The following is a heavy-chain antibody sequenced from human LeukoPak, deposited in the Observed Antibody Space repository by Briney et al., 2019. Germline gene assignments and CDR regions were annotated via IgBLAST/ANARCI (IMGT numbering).Heavy chain of an antibody. J-gene: IGHJ6*03. D-gene: IGHD3-16*01. V-gene: IGHV3-33*06. Sequence: GGPLRLSCTASGFLFSRLGVQCVRHARGEGLEWVAIIWHDGSVEEYADSVKGRFTISRDNSQNTLYLQMNSLRDDDTAVYYCAKEGDQFRGYLDAWGKGTTVTVSS. CDR1: GFLFSRLG. CDR3: AKEGDQFRGYLDA. CDR2: IWHDGSVE.